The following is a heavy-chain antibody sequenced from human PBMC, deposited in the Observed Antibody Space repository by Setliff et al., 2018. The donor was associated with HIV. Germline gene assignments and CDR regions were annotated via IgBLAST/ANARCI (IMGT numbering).Heavy chain of an antibody. V-gene: IGHV3-66*01. D-gene: IGHD2-21*01. CDR2: IYSDDYT. CDR3: ARVRYCGSPSCRKEFDF. CDR1: GFNVNNKY. J-gene: IGHJ4*02. Sequence: GGSLRLSCAASGFNVNNKYMSWVRQAPGKGLEWVSIIYSDDYTKYADSLKGRFTISRDTSKNTLFLQMNSLRVDDTAVYYCARVRYCGSPSCRKEFDFWGQGTLVTVSS.